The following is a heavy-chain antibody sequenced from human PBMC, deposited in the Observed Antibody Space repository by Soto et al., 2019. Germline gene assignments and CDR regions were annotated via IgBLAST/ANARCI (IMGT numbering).Heavy chain of an antibody. V-gene: IGHV3-23*01. CDR1: GFTLSMSA. CDR2: ISDSGDRT. CDR3: AQDRGIIVTEGDAFDV. J-gene: IGHJ3*01. D-gene: IGHD3-16*02. Sequence: EVQLMESGGGLVQPGGSLRLSCASSGFTLSMSAVNWVRQAPGKGLEWVSYISDSGDRTYYADSVKGRFTISRDRSKNTVSFHMDSLRAEDTAVYYCAQDRGIIVTEGDAFDVWVQATKVTVSS.